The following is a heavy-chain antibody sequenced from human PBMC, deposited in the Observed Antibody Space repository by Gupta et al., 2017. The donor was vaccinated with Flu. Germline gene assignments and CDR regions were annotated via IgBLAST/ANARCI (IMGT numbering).Heavy chain of an antibody. D-gene: IGHD3-10*01. Sequence: GYFATWIRQPPGKGLEGSGSTFYGGGAYYNPSLRSRSAISIDRSDNQSALRMTSVTAADTAVYYCATVVDRGGLAYGYMDVGGEGTTVTVSS. CDR2: TFYGGGA. CDR1: GYF. J-gene: IGHJ6*03. V-gene: IGHV4-31*02. CDR3: ATVVDRGGLAYGYMDV.